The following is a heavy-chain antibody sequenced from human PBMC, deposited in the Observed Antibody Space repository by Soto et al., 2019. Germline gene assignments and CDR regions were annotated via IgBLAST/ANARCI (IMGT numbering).Heavy chain of an antibody. J-gene: IGHJ4*02. V-gene: IGHV1-18*01. Sequence: QVQLVQSGAEVKKPGASVKVSCKASGYTFTSYGISWVRQAPGQGLEWMGWISSYNGNTNYAQKLQGRVTMTTDTSTSTAYMELRSLRSDDTAVYYCERAYVDYGDCGNEGSSYFDYWGQGTLVTVSS. CDR2: ISSYNGNT. D-gene: IGHD4-17*01. CDR1: GYTFTSYG. CDR3: ERAYVDYGDCGNEGSSYFDY.